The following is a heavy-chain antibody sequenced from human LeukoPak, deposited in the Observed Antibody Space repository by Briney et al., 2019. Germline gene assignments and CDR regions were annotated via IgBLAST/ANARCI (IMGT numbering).Heavy chain of an antibody. Sequence: PGGSLRLSCAASGFTFSSYSMNWVRQAPGKGLESVSSISSSSSYIYYADSVKGRFTISRDNAKNSLYLQMNSLRAEDTAVYYCARDDLRLVTYDYWGQGTLVTVSS. J-gene: IGHJ4*02. CDR2: ISSSSSYI. D-gene: IGHD3-9*01. CDR3: ARDDLRLVTYDY. CDR1: GFTFSSYS. V-gene: IGHV3-21*01.